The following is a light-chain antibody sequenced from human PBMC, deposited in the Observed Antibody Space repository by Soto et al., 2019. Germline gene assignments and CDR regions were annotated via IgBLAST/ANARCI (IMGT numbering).Light chain of an antibody. CDR3: SSYAGSNNWV. CDR1: SSDVGGYNY. Sequence: QSALTQPPSASGSPGQSVTISCTGPSSDVGGYNYVSWYQQHPGKAPKLMIYEVSKRPSGVPDRFSGSKSGNTASLTVSGLQDEDEADYYCSSYAGSNNWVFGGGTKLTVL. V-gene: IGLV2-8*01. J-gene: IGLJ3*02. CDR2: EVS.